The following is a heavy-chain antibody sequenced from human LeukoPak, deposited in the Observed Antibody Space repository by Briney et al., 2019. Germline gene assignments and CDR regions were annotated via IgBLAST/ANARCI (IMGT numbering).Heavy chain of an antibody. CDR2: IHPNSGGT. D-gene: IGHD2-2*01. J-gene: IGHJ5*02. CDR3: ARSGLYCSSTSCYDNWFDP. V-gene: IGHV1-2*02. Sequence: ASVKVSCKASGYTFTGYFMHWVRQAPGQGLEWMGWIHPNSGGTNYAPKFQGRVTMTRDTSISTAYMELSRLRSDDTAVYYCARSGLYCSSTSCYDNWFDPWGQGTLVTVSS. CDR1: GYTFTGYF.